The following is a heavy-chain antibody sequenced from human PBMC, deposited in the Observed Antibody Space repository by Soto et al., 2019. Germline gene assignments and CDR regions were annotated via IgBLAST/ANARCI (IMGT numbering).Heavy chain of an antibody. CDR2: IYYSGST. J-gene: IGHJ4*02. D-gene: IGHD6-19*01. V-gene: IGHV4-61*01. CDR3: ARDSSGWYSLEY. Sequence: SETLSLTCTVSGGSVSSGSYYWSWIRQPPGKGLEWIGYIYYSGSTNYNPSLKSRVTISVDTSKNQFSLKLSSVTAADTAVYYCARDSSGWYSLEYWGQGTLVTVSS. CDR1: GGSVSSGSYY.